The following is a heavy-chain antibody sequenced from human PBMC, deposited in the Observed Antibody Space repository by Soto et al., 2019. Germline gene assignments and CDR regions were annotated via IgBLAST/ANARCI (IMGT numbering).Heavy chain of an antibody. V-gene: IGHV1-18*01. CDR3: GRDSPTYFFDSSTFNFDY. J-gene: IGHJ4*02. D-gene: IGHD3-22*01. CDR1: GYTFTTYG. Sequence: QVHLVQSGAEVKKPGASVKVSCKTSGYTFTTYGISWVRQAPGQGPEWMGWISTYNGNTNYAQKFQGRVTMTTDTSPNTAYMELRRLRSYGTAVFFCGRDSPTYFFDSSTFNFDYLGQGTLVTVSS. CDR2: ISTYNGNT.